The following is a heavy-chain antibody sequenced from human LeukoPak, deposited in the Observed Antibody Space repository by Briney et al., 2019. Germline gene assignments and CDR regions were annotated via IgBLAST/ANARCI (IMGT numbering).Heavy chain of an antibody. CDR1: GGSFNGHY. V-gene: IGHV4-34*01. CDR2: INYSGST. CDR3: ARGLRGTPKHQPAEL. J-gene: IGHJ4*02. D-gene: IGHD1-14*01. Sequence: SSETLSLTCAVYGGSFNGHYWSWIRQPPGKGLEWIGEINYSGSTNYNPSPKSRVTISVVTSKNQFSLKLTSMTAADTAVYYCARGLRGTPKHQPAELWAQGTLVTVSS.